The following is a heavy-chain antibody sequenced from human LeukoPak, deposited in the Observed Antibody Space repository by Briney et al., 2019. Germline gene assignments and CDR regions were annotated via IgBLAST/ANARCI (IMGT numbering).Heavy chain of an antibody. J-gene: IGHJ6*02. V-gene: IGHV3-48*03. CDR1: GFTFSSYE. Sequence: GGSLRLSCAASGFTFSSYEMNWVRQPPGKGLEWVSYISSSCSTIYYADSVKGRFTISRDNAKNSLYVQMSSLRAEDTAVYYWARMPRPRQYYYYGMDVWGQGTTVTVSS. CDR3: ARMPRPRQYYYYGMDV. CDR2: ISSSCSTI. D-gene: IGHD2-2*01.